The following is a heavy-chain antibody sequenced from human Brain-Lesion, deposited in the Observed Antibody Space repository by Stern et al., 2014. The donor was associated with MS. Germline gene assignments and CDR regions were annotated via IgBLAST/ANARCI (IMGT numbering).Heavy chain of an antibody. Sequence: EVQLEESGGGFVQPGGSLRLSCAASGFSFRTYAMSWVRPTPVKVLLWVSVIRGLGGPPYYSAALKGRFTIASNNSKNTLYLQMDSLRADDTAVYYCAKWPHHIAVAGTRYCQHWGQGTLGTVSS. J-gene: IGHJ1*01. CDR1: GFSFRTYA. CDR3: AKWPHHIAVAGTRYCQH. V-gene: IGHV3-23*04. CDR2: IRGLGGPP. D-gene: IGHD6-19*01.